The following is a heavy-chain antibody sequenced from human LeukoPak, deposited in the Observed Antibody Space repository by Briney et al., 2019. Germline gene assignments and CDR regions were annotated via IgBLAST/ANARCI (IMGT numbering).Heavy chain of an antibody. D-gene: IGHD4-17*01. CDR3: ARGAVTVWSDAFDI. J-gene: IGHJ3*02. V-gene: IGHV1-2*02. CDR1: GYTFTGVY. Sequence: ASVKVSCKASGYTFTGVYMHWVRQAPGQGLEWMGWINPNSGGTNYVQKFQGRVTMTRDTSISTAYMELSRLRSDDTAVYYCARGAVTVWSDAFDIWGQGTMVTVSS. CDR2: INPNSGGT.